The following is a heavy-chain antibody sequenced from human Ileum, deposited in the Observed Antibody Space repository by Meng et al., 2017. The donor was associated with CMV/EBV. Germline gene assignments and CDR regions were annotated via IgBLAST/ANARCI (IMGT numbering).Heavy chain of an antibody. CDR3: AREEFSAYAST. D-gene: IGHD2/OR15-2a*01. CDR2: ITPYNDKT. V-gene: IGHV1-18*01. CDR1: GYTVITFG. Sequence: SCKASGYTVITFGITWVRQAPGQGLEWIGWITPYNDKTDYAQRLQNRVTMTTDTSTNTVYMELRSLRSDDTAVYYCAREEFSAYASTWGQGTLVTVSS. J-gene: IGHJ5*02.